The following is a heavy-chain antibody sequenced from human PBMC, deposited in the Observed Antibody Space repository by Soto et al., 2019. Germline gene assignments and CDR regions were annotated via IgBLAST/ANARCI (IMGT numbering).Heavy chain of an antibody. Sequence: EVQLLESGGGLVQPGGSLRLSCAASGFTFSSYTMTWVRQAPGKGLEWVSTISGSGGSTYYADSVKGRFTISRDNSRNPLFLQMNSLRAEDTAVYYCAKDSGYSSSWYVLSDWFDPWGQGTLVTVSS. CDR2: ISGSGGST. D-gene: IGHD6-13*01. CDR3: AKDSGYSSSWYVLSDWFDP. V-gene: IGHV3-23*01. CDR1: GFTFSSYT. J-gene: IGHJ5*02.